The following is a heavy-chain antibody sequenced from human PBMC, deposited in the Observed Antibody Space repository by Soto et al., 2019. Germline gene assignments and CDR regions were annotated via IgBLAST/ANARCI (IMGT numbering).Heavy chain of an antibody. D-gene: IGHD4-4*01. CDR2: MNPNSGNT. CDR3: ARVLAYSNYRWSLLVGQKKYDY. J-gene: IGHJ4*02. V-gene: IGHV1-8*01. CDR1: GYTFTSYD. Sequence: ASVKVSCKASGYTFTSYDINWVRQATGQGLEWMGWMNPNSGNTGYAQKFQGRVTMTRNTSISTAYMELGSLRSEDTAVYYCARVLAYSNYRWSLLVGQKKYDYWGQGTLVTVSS.